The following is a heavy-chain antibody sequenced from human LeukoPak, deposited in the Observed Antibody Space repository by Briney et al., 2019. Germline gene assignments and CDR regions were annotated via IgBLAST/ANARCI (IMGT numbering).Heavy chain of an antibody. D-gene: IGHD3-3*01. CDR3: ARDRLGDFWRGLFDY. V-gene: IGHV1-69*13. J-gene: IGHJ4*02. Sequence: ASVKVSCKVSGDTFSTYGISWVRQAPGQGLEWMGGIIPIFGTANYAQKFQGRVTITADESTSTAYMELSSLRSEDTAVYYCARDRLGDFWRGLFDYWGQGTLVTVSS. CDR1: GDTFSTYG. CDR2: IIPIFGTA.